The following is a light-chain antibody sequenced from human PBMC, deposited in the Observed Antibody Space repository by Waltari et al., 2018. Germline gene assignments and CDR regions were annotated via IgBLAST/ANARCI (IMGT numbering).Light chain of an antibody. J-gene: IGLJ3*02. CDR1: SGSVSTSYY. Sequence: QTVVTQEPSFSVSPGGTVTLTCALSSGSVSTSYYSIWYQQTPGQAPRTLIYNTNTRSSGVPDRFSGSILGNKAALTITGAQAEDESDYYCVLYMGSGASVFGGGTKLTVL. CDR2: NTN. CDR3: VLYMGSGASV. V-gene: IGLV8-61*01.